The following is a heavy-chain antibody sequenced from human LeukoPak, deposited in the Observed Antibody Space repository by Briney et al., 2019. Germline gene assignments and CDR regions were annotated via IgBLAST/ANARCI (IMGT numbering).Heavy chain of an antibody. CDR3: ARGKYHYDSRPVAGWYFDY. CDR2: INHSGST. CDR1: GGSFSGYY. J-gene: IGHJ4*02. Sequence: PSETLSLTCAVYGGSFSGYYWSWIRQPPGKGLEWIGEINHSGSTNYNPSLKSRVTISVDTSKNQFSLKLSSVTAADTAVYYCARGKYHYDSRPVAGWYFDYWGQGTLVTVSS. V-gene: IGHV4-34*01. D-gene: IGHD3-22*01.